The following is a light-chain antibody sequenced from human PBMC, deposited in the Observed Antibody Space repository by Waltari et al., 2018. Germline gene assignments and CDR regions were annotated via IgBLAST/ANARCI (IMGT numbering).Light chain of an antibody. CDR3: QTGGHGTWV. CDR2: VNSDGSH. Sequence: QLVLTQSPSASASLGASVKLTCTLSSGHSTNIIAWLQQHPEKGPRYLMNVNSDGSHNKGVGIPDRFSGSSSGAESYLTISSLQSEDEADYYCQTGGHGTWVFGGGTRLTVL. CDR1: SGHSTNI. J-gene: IGLJ3*02. V-gene: IGLV4-69*01.